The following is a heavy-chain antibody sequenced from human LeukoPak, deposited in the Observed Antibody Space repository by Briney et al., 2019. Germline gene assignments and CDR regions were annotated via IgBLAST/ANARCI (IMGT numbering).Heavy chain of an antibody. CDR2: INHSGST. J-gene: IGHJ4*02. V-gene: IGHV4-34*01. CDR1: GGSFSGYY. Sequence: PSETLSLTCAVYGGSFSGYYWSWIRQPPGKGLEWIGEINHSGSTNYNPSLKSRVTISVDTSKNQFSLKLSPVTAADTAVYYCARDPIYDFWSGYYSVWGQRTLVTVSS. D-gene: IGHD3-3*01. CDR3: ARDPIYDFWSGYYSV.